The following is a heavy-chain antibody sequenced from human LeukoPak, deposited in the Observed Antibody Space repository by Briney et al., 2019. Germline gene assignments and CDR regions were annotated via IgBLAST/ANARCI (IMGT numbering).Heavy chain of an antibody. CDR3: ARDSVVVVPAAMDRGFDY. V-gene: IGHV3-7*03. D-gene: IGHD2-2*01. Sequence: GGSLRLSCAASGFTFSSYWMSWVRQAPGKGLEWVANIKQDGSEKYYVDSVKGRFTISRDNAKNSLYLQMNSLRAEDTAVYYCARDSVVVVPAAMDRGFDYRGQGTLVTVSS. CDR1: GFTFSSYW. J-gene: IGHJ4*02. CDR2: IKQDGSEK.